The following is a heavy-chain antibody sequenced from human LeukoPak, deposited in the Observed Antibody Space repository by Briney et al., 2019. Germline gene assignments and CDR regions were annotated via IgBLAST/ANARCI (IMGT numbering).Heavy chain of an antibody. J-gene: IGHJ4*02. D-gene: IGHD6-19*01. CDR1: GGSISSYY. V-gene: IGHV4-59*08. Sequence: SETLSLTCTVSGGSISSYYWSWIRQPPGKGLEWIGYIYYSGSTNYNPSLKSRVTISVDTSKNQFSLKLSSVTAADTAVYYCARGQQWLTTVDYWGQGTLVTVSS. CDR2: IYYSGST. CDR3: ARGQQWLTTVDY.